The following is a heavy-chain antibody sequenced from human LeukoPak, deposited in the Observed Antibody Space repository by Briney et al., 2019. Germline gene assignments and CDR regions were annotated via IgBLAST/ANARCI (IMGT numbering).Heavy chain of an antibody. CDR2: ISSSSSTI. CDR1: GFTFSSYS. V-gene: IGHV3-48*01. CDR3: ARGSSKNQYTSGWYYGS. J-gene: IGHJ4*02. D-gene: IGHD6-19*01. Sequence: PGGSLRLSCAASGFTFSSYSMNWVRQAPGKGLEWVSYISSSSSTIYYADSVKGRFTISRDNSKNTLYLQTNSLRAEDTAVYYCARGSSKNQYTSGWYYGSWGQGTLVTVSS.